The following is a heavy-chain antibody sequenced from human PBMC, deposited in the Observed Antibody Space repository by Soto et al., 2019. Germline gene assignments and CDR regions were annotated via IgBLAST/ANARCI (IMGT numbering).Heavy chain of an antibody. CDR2: ISYDGNRK. CDR1: GFTFSSYG. V-gene: IGHV3-30*03. J-gene: IGHJ4*02. CDR3: ARKGYGGRWSLDY. D-gene: IGHD2-15*01. Sequence: QLQLVESGGGVVQPGRSLRLSCAASGFTFSSYGMHWARQAPGEGLEWVAVISYDGNRKYYADSVKGRFTISRDFSKNTVDLHMNSLRVEATAVYFCARKGYGGRWSLDYWGQGSLVTVSS.